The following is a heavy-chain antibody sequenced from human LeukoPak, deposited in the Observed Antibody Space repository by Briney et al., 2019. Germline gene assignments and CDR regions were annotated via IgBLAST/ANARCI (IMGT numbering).Heavy chain of an antibody. CDR1: GFTFSSYE. CDR2: ISSSGSTI. CDR3: AKDRISSGSVRYYYYYYMDV. Sequence: PGGSLRLSCAASGFTFSSYEMNWVRQAPGKGLEWVSYISSSGSTIYYADSVKGRFTISRDNAKNSLYLQMNSLRAEDTAVYYCAKDRISSGSVRYYYYYYMDVWGKGTTVTVSS. D-gene: IGHD6-19*01. J-gene: IGHJ6*03. V-gene: IGHV3-48*03.